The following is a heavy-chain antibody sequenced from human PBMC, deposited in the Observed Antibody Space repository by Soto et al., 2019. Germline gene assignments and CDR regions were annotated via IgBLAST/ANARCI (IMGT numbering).Heavy chain of an antibody. Sequence: WGSLRLSCAASGVTISSLWMSWVSQAQGKGLEWVANIKQDGSEKYYVDSVKGRFTISRDNAKNSLYLQMNSLRAEDTAVYYCAIERWVDYDFWSGYPSLDYWGQGTLVTVSS. CDR2: IKQDGSEK. V-gene: IGHV3-7*01. D-gene: IGHD3-3*01. CDR1: GVTISSLW. J-gene: IGHJ4*02. CDR3: AIERWVDYDFWSGYPSLDY.